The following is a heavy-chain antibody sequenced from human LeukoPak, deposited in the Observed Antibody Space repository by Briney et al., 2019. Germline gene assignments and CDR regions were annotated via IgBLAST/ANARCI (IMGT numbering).Heavy chain of an antibody. Sequence: SETLSLTCTVSGGSISSYYWSWVRQPPGKGLEWIGNIFYSGSTYYSPSLKSRVTISLDTSRNHFSLKLNSVTAADTAVYYCAKSNGYGLVDIWGQGTMVTVSS. CDR3: AKSNGYGLVDI. V-gene: IGHV4-59*12. D-gene: IGHD3-10*01. J-gene: IGHJ3*02. CDR2: IFYSGST. CDR1: GGSISSYY.